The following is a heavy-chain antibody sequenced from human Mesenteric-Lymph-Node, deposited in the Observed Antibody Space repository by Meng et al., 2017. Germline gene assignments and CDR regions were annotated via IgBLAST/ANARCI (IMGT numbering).Heavy chain of an antibody. V-gene: IGHV3-15*01. CDR1: GFTFSNAW. J-gene: IGHJ4*02. D-gene: IGHD5-18*01. CDR3: AREVDTAIPFDY. Sequence: EVQWVGSGGGLVKPGGSLRLSCAASGFTFSNAWMSWVRQAPGKGLEWVGRIRSNTDGGTTDYAAPVKGRFTISRDDSKTTLYLQMNSLRAEDTAVYYCAREVDTAIPFDYWGQGTLVTVSS. CDR2: IRSNTDGGTT.